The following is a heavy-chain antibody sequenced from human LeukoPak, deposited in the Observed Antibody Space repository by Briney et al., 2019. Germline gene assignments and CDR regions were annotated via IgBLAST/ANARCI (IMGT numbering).Heavy chain of an antibody. V-gene: IGHV1-18*01. J-gene: IGHJ5*02. Sequence: ASVKVSCKASGYTFTSPGISWVRQAPGQGLEWMGWTSTYNGQTYYTQKFQGRVIMTTDTSRSTVSLEVRSLRSDETAVYYCARTGVSGALLFFHYFDPWGQGTLVTVSS. CDR2: TSTYNGQT. CDR1: GYTFTSPG. CDR3: ARTGVSGALLFFHYFDP. D-gene: IGHD5/OR15-5a*01.